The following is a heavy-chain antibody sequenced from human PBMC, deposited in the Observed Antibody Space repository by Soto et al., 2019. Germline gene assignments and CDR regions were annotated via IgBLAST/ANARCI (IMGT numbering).Heavy chain of an antibody. V-gene: IGHV5-51*01. D-gene: IGHD4-17*01. CDR3: ARREAIAVTTRNDAFDI. Sequence: GESLKISCKGSGYSFTSYWIGWVRQMPGKGLEWMGIIYPGDSDTRYSPSFQGQVTISADKSISTAYLQWSSLKASDTAMYYCARREAIAVTTRNDAFDIWGQGTMVTVSS. J-gene: IGHJ3*02. CDR2: IYPGDSDT. CDR1: GYSFTSYW.